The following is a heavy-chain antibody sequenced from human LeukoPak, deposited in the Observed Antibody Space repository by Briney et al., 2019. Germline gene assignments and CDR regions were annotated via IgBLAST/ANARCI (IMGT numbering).Heavy chain of an antibody. CDR3: ARMVPNYDFWSGLIPDYFDY. Sequence: GGSLRLSCAASGFTVSSNYMSWVRQAPGKGLEWVSVIYSGGSTYYADSVKGRFTISRDNSKNTLCLQMNSLRAEDTAVYYCARMVPNYDFWSGLIPDYFDYWGQGTLVTVSS. V-gene: IGHV3-53*01. D-gene: IGHD3-3*01. CDR2: IYSGGST. J-gene: IGHJ4*02. CDR1: GFTVSSNY.